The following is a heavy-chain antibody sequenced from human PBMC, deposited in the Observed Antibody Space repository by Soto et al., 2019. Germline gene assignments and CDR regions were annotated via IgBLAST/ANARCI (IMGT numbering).Heavy chain of an antibody. CDR2: INAGNGNT. CDR1: GYTFTSYA. V-gene: IGHV1-3*05. J-gene: IGHJ6*02. Sequence: QVQLVQSGAEEKKPGASVKVSCKASGYTFTSYAMHWVRQAPGQRLEWMGWINAGNGNTKYSQKFQGRVTFTRDTXXSTAYMELSSLRSEDTAVYYCAAGGGYTYGRGMDVWGQGPTVTVSS. D-gene: IGHD5-18*01. CDR3: AAGGGYTYGRGMDV.